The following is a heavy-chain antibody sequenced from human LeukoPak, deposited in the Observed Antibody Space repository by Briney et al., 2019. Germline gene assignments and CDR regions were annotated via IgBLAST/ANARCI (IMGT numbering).Heavy chain of an antibody. CDR1: GFTFSSYN. J-gene: IGHJ4*02. CDR2: ISSGSSYI. D-gene: IGHD6-25*01. CDR3: ARAAAAADIPYYLDF. V-gene: IGHV3-21*06. Sequence: GGSLRLSCAASGFTFSSYNINWLRQAPGKGLDLVSSISSGSSYIYFADSMKGRFTISRDNTQNLVYLQMNSLKAEDTAVYFCARAAAAADIPYYLDFWGQGTLVTVSS.